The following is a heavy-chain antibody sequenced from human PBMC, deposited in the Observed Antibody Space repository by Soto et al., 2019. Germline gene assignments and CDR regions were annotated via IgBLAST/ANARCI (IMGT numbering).Heavy chain of an antibody. V-gene: IGHV4-30-4*01. CDR3: ARDVDSTILKPNDAFGI. D-gene: IGHD5-18*01. CDR2: IYYSGST. Sequence: QVQLQESGPGLVKPSQTVSLTCTVSGGSIFGGYYYWSWIRQSPGKGLQWVGSIYYSGSTYYNPSLKSRVTISVDTSKNHFSLKLSSVTAADTAVYYCARDVDSTILKPNDAFGIRGQGTMVTVSS. J-gene: IGHJ3*02. CDR1: GGSIFGGYYY.